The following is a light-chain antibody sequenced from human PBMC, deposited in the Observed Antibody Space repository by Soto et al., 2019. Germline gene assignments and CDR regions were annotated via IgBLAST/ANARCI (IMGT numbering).Light chain of an antibody. CDR3: TSYTSSSTDV. CDR1: SSDVGGYYS. CDR2: DVT. V-gene: IGLV2-14*03. Sequence: QSVLTQPASVSGSPGQSITISCTGTSSDVGGYYSVSWYQQHPGKAPKLMIYDVTNRPSGVSNRFSGSKSGNTASLTISGLQAEDEADYYSTSYTSSSTDVFGTGTKLTVL. J-gene: IGLJ1*01.